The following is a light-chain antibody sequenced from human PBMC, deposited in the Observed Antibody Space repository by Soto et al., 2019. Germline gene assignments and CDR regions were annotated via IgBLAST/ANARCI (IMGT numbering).Light chain of an antibody. CDR3: SSYTSSGTLV. V-gene: IGLV2-14*01. Sequence: QSALTQPASVSGSPGQSITISCTGTSSDVGGYNYVSWYQQLPGKAPNLMIYDVSNRPSGVSDRFSGSKSGNTASLTISGLQAEDEADYYCSSYTSSGTLVFGGGTKLTVL. J-gene: IGLJ3*02. CDR2: DVS. CDR1: SSDVGGYNY.